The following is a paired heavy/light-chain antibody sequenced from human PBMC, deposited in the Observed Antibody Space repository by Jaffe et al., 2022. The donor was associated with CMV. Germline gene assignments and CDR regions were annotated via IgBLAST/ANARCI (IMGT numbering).Light chain of an antibody. J-gene: IGKJ1*01. Sequence: DIVMTQTPLSLSVTPGQPASISCKSSQSLLHSDGKTYLYWYLQKPGQSPQLLIYEASSRFSGVPDRFSGSGSGTDFTLKISRVEAEDVGVYYCMQGIHLRAFGQGTKVEIK. V-gene: IGKV2-29*02. CDR2: EAS. CDR3: MQGIHLRA. CDR1: QSLLHSDGKTY.
Heavy chain of an antibody. D-gene: IGHD3-10*01. CDR1: GFTFTDHT. J-gene: IGHJ4*02. CDR2: ITSDGGTT. CDR3: ARGWVRGLDY. V-gene: IGHV3-43*01. Sequence: EVQLVESGGVVLQPGGSLRLSCAASGFTFTDHTIHWVRQAPGKGLEWVSLITSDGGTTYYADSVRGRFTISRDNRKNSLYLQMNSLRIEDTALYYCARGWVRGLDYWGQGTQVTVSS.